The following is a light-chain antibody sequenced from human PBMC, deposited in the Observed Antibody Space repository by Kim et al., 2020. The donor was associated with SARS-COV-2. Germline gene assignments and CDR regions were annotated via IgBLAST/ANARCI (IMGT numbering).Light chain of an antibody. J-gene: IGLJ3*02. V-gene: IGLV3-1*01. CDR2: EDT. CDR1: KLEEKF. CDR3: QTWDSSTVV. Sequence: GSTGQAASITCSGDKLEEKFASWFQQKPGQSPVLVIYEDTKRPSGIPERISGSTSGNTATLTISGTQAMDEADYYCQTWDSSTVVFGGGTQLTVL.